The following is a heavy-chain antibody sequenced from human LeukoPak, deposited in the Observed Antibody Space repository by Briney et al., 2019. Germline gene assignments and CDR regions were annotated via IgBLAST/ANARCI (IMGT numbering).Heavy chain of an antibody. CDR1: GFTFSSYW. CDR2: INHNGNVN. Sequence: GGSLRLSCAASGFTFSSYWMNWARQAPGKGLEWVASINHNGNVNYYVDSVKGRFTISRDNAENSLYLQMSNLRAEDTAVYFCARGGGLNVWGQGATVTVSS. D-gene: IGHD3-16*01. J-gene: IGHJ6*02. CDR3: ARGGGLNV. V-gene: IGHV3-7*03.